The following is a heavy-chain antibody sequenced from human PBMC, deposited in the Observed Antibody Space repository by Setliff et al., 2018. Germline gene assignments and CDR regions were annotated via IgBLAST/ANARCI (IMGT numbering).Heavy chain of an antibody. J-gene: IGHJ4*02. CDR3: ARDRFGVPAID. D-gene: IGHD3-3*01. CDR2: VHTNVRT. CDR1: GGSVGNSPYY. V-gene: IGHV4-61*09. Sequence: SETLSLTCTVSGGSVGNSPYYWSWIRLSAGKGLEWIGHVHTNVRTNYHPSLWGRVTISADTSKNQFSLNLRSVTAADTAVYFCARDRFGVPAIDWGQGILVTVSS.